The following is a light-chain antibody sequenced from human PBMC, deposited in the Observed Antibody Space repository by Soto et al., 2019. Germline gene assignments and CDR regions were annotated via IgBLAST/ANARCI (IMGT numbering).Light chain of an antibody. CDR1: QSIGSY. CDR3: QQSYSTAWS. V-gene: IGKV1-39*01. Sequence: IQMTQSPSSLSASVGDRVTMTCRASQSIGSYVNWYQEKPGEAPKVLISAASSLQSGVPSRFSGSGSGTDFTLTISSLQPEDFATYYCQQSYSTAWSFGQGTKVDIK. CDR2: AAS. J-gene: IGKJ1*01.